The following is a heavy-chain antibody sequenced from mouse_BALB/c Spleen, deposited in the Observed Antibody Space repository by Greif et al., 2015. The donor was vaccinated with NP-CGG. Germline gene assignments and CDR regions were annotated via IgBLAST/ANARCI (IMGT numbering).Heavy chain of an antibody. J-gene: IGHJ3*01. V-gene: IGHV5-9-3*01. CDR3: ASLVTTVKALAY. CDR2: ISSGGSYT. D-gene: IGHD1-1*01. CDR1: GFTFSSYA. Sequence: EVKLVESGGGLVKPGGSLKLSCAASGFTFSSYAMSWVRQTPEKRLEWVATISSGGSYTYYPDSVKGRFTISRDNAKNTLYLRMSSLRSEDTAMYYCASLVTTVKALAYWGQGTLVTVSA.